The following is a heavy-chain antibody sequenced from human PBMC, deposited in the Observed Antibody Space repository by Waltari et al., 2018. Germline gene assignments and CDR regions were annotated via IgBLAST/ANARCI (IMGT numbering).Heavy chain of an antibody. Sequence: EVQLVESGGGLVQPGRSVRPSGRGSGFSFGDYAITWVRQAPGKVLEWVGFIKSGTYGGTREYAASVRGRFSISRDDSNSIAYLQMDSLQIEDTAVYYCSKWNSLLGTYFDFWGQGTLFTVSS. CDR1: GFSFGDYA. V-gene: IGHV3-49*04. D-gene: IGHD3-16*01. CDR2: IKSGTYGGTR. CDR3: SKWNSLLGTYFDF. J-gene: IGHJ4*02.